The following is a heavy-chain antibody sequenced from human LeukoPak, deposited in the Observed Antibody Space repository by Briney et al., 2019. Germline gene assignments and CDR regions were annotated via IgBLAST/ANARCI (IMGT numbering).Heavy chain of an antibody. D-gene: IGHD2-8*01. V-gene: IGHV4-59*12. CDR2: IYYSGST. Sequence: PSETLSFTCTVSGGSISSYYWSWIRQPPGKGLEWIGYIYYSGSTNYNPSLKSRVTTSVDTSKNQFSLKLSSVTAADTAVYYCARADSTKWSVFDYWGQGTLVTVSS. CDR1: GGSISSYY. J-gene: IGHJ4*02. CDR3: ARADSTKWSVFDY.